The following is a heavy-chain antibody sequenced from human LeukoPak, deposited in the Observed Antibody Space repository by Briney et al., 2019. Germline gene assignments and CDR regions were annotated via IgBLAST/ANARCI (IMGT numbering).Heavy chain of an antibody. CDR1: GFTFSSYS. V-gene: IGHV3-23*01. D-gene: IGHD5-18*01. CDR2: ISGSGGST. J-gene: IGHJ6*02. CDR3: AKNQDTAMKIGMDV. Sequence: GGSLRLSCAASGFTFSSYSMNWVRQAPGKGLEWVSAISGSGGSTYYADSVKGRFTISRDNSKNTLYLQMNSLRAEDTAVYYCAKNQDTAMKIGMDVWGQGTTVTVSS.